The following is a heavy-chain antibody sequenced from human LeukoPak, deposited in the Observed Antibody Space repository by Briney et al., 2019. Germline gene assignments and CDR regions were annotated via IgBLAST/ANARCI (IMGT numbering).Heavy chain of an antibody. CDR1: GGSFSGYY. V-gene: IGHV4-34*01. J-gene: IGHJ5*02. CDR3: ARGIFYGGRNQYIWLDL. D-gene: IGHD4-23*01. Sequence: SETLSLTCAVYGGSFSGYYWSWIRQAPGKGLEWVGEVSHSGSSNYNPSLKSRINISLDTSKSQFSLRLTSVTAADTAVYYCARGIFYGGRNQYIWLDLWGQGTLVTVSS. CDR2: VSHSGSS.